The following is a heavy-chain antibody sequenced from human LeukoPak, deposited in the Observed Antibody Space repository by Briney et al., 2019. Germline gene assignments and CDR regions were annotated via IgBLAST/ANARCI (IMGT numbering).Heavy chain of an antibody. CDR2: IQQDGSEK. CDR1: GFTVSSNY. D-gene: IGHD6-19*01. J-gene: IGHJ6*02. V-gene: IGHV3-7*01. Sequence: GGSLRLSCAASGFTVSSNYMSWVRQAPGEGLEWVANIQQDGSEKNYIDSVQGRFTISRDSAKTSLYLQMNSLRAEDTAVYYCARDSAVATYYGVDVWGQGTTVTVSS. CDR3: ARDSAVATYYGVDV.